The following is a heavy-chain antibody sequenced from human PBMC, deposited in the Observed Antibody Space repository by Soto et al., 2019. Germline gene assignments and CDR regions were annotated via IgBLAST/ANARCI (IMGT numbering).Heavy chain of an antibody. Sequence: GASVQVSCKASGGTFSSYAISWVRQAPGQGLEWMGGIIPIFGTANYAQKFQGRVTITADESTSTAYMELSSLRFEDTAVYYCASGSSSFDFDYWGQGTLVTVSS. D-gene: IGHD6-6*01. CDR2: IIPIFGTA. CDR3: ASGSSSFDFDY. J-gene: IGHJ4*02. V-gene: IGHV1-69*13. CDR1: GGTFSSYA.